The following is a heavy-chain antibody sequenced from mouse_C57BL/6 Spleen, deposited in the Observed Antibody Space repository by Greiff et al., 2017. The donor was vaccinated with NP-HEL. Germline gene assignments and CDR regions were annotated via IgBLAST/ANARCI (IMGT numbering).Heavy chain of an antibody. J-gene: IGHJ4*01. V-gene: IGHV1-52*01. Sequence: VQLQQPGAELVRPGSSVKLSCKASGYTFTSYWMHWVKQRPIQGLEWIGNIDPSDSETHYNQKFKDKATLTVDKSSSTAYMQLSSLTSEDSAVYYCARAGGLKYAMDYWGQGTSVTVSS. CDR1: GYTFTSYW. D-gene: IGHD1-3*01. CDR3: ARAGGLKYAMDY. CDR2: IDPSDSET.